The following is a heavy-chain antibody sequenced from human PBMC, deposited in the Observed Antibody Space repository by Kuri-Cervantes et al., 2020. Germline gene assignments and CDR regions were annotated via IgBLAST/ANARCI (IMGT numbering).Heavy chain of an antibody. CDR3: ARDPSDYYYDSSGPFDY. V-gene: IGHV3-30*03. CDR2: ISYVGSNK. CDR1: GFTFSSYG. J-gene: IGHJ4*02. Sequence: GGSLRLSCAASGFTFSSYGMHWVRQAPGKGLEGVAVISYVGSNKNYADSAKGGFTISRDNSKNTLYLQMNSLRTEDTAVYYCARDPSDYYYDSSGPFDYWGQGTLVTVSS. D-gene: IGHD3-22*01.